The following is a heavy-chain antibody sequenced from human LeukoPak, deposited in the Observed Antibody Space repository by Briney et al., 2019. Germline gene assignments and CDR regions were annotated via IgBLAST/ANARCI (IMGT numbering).Heavy chain of an antibody. D-gene: IGHD6-13*01. J-gene: IGHJ5*02. Sequence: SGPTQVNPTQTLTLTCTFSGFSLSTSGVGVGWIRQPPGKALEWLALIYWDDDKRYSPSLKSRLTITKDTSKNQVVLTMTNMDPVDTATYYCAHSRSIAAAGPNWFDPWGQGTLVTVSS. V-gene: IGHV2-5*02. CDR3: AHSRSIAAAGPNWFDP. CDR1: GFSLSTSGVG. CDR2: IYWDDDK.